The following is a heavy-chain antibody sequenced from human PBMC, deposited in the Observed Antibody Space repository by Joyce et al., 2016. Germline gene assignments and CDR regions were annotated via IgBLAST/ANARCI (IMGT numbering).Heavy chain of an antibody. CDR3: ARVRESGDYATNL. D-gene: IGHD4-17*01. CDR1: GYTFTKYT. V-gene: IGHV1-3*01. Sequence: QVQLVQSGAEVKKPGASVKVSCQASGYTFTKYTIHWVRQAPGQRPEWMGWISALNGNTKDAPNFHDRVTFTRETSASVAYMELTSLRPEDTAVYYCARVRESGDYATNLWGQGTLVTVSS. J-gene: IGHJ4*02. CDR2: ISALNGNT.